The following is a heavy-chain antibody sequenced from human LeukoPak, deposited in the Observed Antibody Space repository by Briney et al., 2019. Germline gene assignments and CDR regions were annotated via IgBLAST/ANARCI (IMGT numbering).Heavy chain of an antibody. J-gene: IGHJ4*02. V-gene: IGHV1-18*01. Sequence: ASVKVSCKPSGNTFTSYGISWVRQAPGQGLEWMGWISAYNGNTNYAQKFQGRVTMTTDTSTSTAYMELRSLRSDDTAVYYRARRYDSSWASDYWGQGTLVTVSS. CDR2: ISAYNGNT. D-gene: IGHD6-13*01. CDR3: ARRYDSSWASDY. CDR1: GNTFTSYG.